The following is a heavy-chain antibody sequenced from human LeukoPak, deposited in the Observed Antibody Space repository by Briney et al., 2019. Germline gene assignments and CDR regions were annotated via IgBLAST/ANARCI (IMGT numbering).Heavy chain of an antibody. J-gene: IGHJ4*02. V-gene: IGHV3-23*01. Sequence: GGSLRLSCAASGFTFSSYAMSWVRQAPGKGLEWVSAISGSGGSTYYADSVKGRFTISRDNSKNTLYLQMNSLRAEDTAVYYCATNGVLRYFDWLPYYYFDYWGQGTLVTVSS. D-gene: IGHD3-9*01. CDR2: ISGSGGST. CDR1: GFTFSSYA. CDR3: ATNGVLRYFDWLPYYYFDY.